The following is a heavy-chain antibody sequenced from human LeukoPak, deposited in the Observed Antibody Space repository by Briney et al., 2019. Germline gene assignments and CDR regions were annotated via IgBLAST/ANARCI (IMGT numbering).Heavy chain of an antibody. CDR2: IYYSGST. Sequence: KPSETLSLTCTVSGGSISSAGYYWSWIRQHPGKGLEWIGYIYYSGSTYYNPSLKSRVIISVDTSKNQFSLKLSSVTAADTAGYDCGRAQQGAAGGRYYYHGVDVWGQGTTVTVSS. CDR3: GRAQQGAAGGRYYYHGVDV. J-gene: IGHJ6*02. CDR1: GGSISSAGYY. V-gene: IGHV4-31*03. D-gene: IGHD6-13*01.